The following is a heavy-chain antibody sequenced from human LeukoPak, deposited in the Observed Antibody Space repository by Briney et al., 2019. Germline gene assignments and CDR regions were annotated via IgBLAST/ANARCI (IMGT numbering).Heavy chain of an antibody. CDR1: GGTFSGTR. Sequence: ASVKVSCKISGGTFSGTRINWVRHAPGQGLEWMGSISPLFGPAHYAQKFQGRVTITPDASTNSIYMEMTSLRSEDTAFYYCARGGAFDVWGHGTLVTVS. J-gene: IGHJ3*01. CDR2: ISPLFGPA. CDR3: ARGGAFDV. V-gene: IGHV1-69*13.